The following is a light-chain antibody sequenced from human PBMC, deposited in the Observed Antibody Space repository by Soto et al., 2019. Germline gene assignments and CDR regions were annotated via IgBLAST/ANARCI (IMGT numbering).Light chain of an antibody. Sequence: QSVLTQPASVSGSPGQSVTISCTGTSSDFGRYKFVSWYQHHPGKVPKVIIYETNKRPSGVSDRFSGSKSGNTASLTISGLQAEDEADYYCFSFTSTNTHVFGSGTKVTVL. V-gene: IGLV2-23*01. CDR2: ETN. CDR1: SSDFGRYKF. J-gene: IGLJ1*01. CDR3: FSFTSTNTHV.